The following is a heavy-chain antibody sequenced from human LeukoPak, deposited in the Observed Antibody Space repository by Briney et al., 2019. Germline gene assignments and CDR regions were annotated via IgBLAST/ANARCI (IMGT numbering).Heavy chain of an antibody. Sequence: GGSLRLSCAASGFTFSSYSMNWVRQAPGKGLEWVSAISGSGGSTYYADSVKGRFTISRDNSKNTLYLQMNSLRAEDTAVYYCAKFWSGYLYYFDYWGQGTLVTVSS. CDR2: ISGSGGST. D-gene: IGHD3-3*01. CDR3: AKFWSGYLYYFDY. V-gene: IGHV3-23*01. CDR1: GFTFSSYS. J-gene: IGHJ4*02.